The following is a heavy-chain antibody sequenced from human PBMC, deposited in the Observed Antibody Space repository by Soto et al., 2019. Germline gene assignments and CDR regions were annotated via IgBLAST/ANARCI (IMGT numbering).Heavy chain of an antibody. D-gene: IGHD1-26*01. CDR2: IWYDGSNK. V-gene: IGHV3-33*01. J-gene: IGHJ4*02. CDR3: ARDRYSGSYSDY. CDR1: GFTFSSYG. Sequence: GGSLRLSCAASGFTFSSYGMHWVRQAPGKWLEWVAVIWYDGSNKYYADSVKGRFTISRDNSKNTLYLQMNSLRAEDTAVYYCARDRYSGSYSDYWGQGXLVTVYS.